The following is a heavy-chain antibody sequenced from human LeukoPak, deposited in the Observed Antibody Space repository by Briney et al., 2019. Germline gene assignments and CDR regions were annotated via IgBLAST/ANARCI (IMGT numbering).Heavy chain of an antibody. V-gene: IGHV3-53*05. CDR1: GFTVSSNY. J-gene: IGHJ4*02. CDR2: IYSDGST. Sequence: GGSLRLSCAASGFTVSSNYMSWVRQAPGKGLEWLSVIYSDGSTYYADFVKGRFTISRDNSKNTLYLQMNSLRAEDTAVYYCASFEFGGEDWDYWGQGTLVTVSS. CDR3: ASFEFGGEDWDY. D-gene: IGHD3-10*01.